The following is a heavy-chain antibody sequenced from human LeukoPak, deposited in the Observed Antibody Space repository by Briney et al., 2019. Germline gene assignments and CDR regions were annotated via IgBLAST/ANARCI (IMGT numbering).Heavy chain of an antibody. CDR2: INPNSGGT. Sequence: ASVKVSCKASGYTFTGYYMHWVRQAPGQGLEWMGWINPNSGGTNYAQKFQGRVTMTRDTSISTAYMELSRLRSDDTAVYYRARAETWVAAAGSDYWGQGTLVTVSS. D-gene: IGHD6-13*01. J-gene: IGHJ4*02. CDR3: ARAETWVAAAGSDY. CDR1: GYTFTGYY. V-gene: IGHV1-2*02.